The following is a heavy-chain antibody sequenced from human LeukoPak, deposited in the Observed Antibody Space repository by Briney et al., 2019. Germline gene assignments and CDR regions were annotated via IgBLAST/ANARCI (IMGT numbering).Heavy chain of an antibody. D-gene: IGHD2-2*01. J-gene: IGHJ3*02. V-gene: IGHV5-51*01. Sequence: GESLKISCKGSGYSFTSYWIGWVRQMPGKGLEWMGIIYPGDSDTRYSPSFQGQVTISADKSISTAYLQWSSLKASDTAMYYCAKGYCSSSRCRDAFDIRGQGTMVTVSS. CDR2: IYPGDSDT. CDR3: AKGYCSSSRCRDAFDI. CDR1: GYSFTSYW.